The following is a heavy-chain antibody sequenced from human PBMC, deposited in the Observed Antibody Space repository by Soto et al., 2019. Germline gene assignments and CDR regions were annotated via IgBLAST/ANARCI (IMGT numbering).Heavy chain of an antibody. J-gene: IGHJ5*02. CDR1: GYTFTGYY. CDR2: IIPIFGTA. CDR3: ASVPRIAVAGTANNWFDP. D-gene: IGHD6-19*01. Sequence: ASVKVSCKASGYTFTGYYMHWVRQAPGQGLEWMGGIIPIFGTANYAQKFQGRVTITADKSTSTAYMELSSLRSEDTAVYYCASVPRIAVAGTANNWFDPWGQGTLVTVSS. V-gene: IGHV1-69*06.